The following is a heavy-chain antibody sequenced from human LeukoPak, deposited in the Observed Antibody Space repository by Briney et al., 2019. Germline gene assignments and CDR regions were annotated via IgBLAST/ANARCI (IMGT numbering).Heavy chain of an antibody. J-gene: IGHJ4*02. V-gene: IGHV3-48*03. CDR2: ISSSGSTI. CDR1: GFTFSSYE. CDR3: ARDGGYYYDSSGYGSSDY. D-gene: IGHD3-22*01. Sequence: PGGSLRLSCAASGFTFSSYEMNWVRQAPGKGLEWVSYISSSGSTIYYADSVKGRFTISRDNAKNSLYLQMNSLRAEDTAVYYCARDGGYYYDSSGYGSSDYWGQETLVTVSS.